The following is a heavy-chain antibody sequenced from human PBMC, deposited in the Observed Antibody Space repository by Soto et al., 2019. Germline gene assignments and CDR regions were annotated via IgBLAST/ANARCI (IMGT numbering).Heavy chain of an antibody. J-gene: IGHJ3*02. CDR3: AREWNEQQLVLWTDAFDI. CDR1: GFTFSSYG. D-gene: IGHD6-13*01. V-gene: IGHV3-30*03. CDR2: ISYDGSNK. Sequence: GGSLRLSCAASGFTFSSYGMHWFRQAPGKGLEWVAVISYDGSNKYYADSVKGRFTISRDNSKNTLYLQMNSLRAEDTAVYYCAREWNEQQLVLWTDAFDIWGQGTMVTVSS.